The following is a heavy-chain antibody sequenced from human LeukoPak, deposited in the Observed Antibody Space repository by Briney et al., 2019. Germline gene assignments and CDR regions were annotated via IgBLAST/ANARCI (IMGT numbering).Heavy chain of an antibody. V-gene: IGHV4-39*01. CDR2: IFYSGST. J-gene: IGHJ5*02. CDR3: ARRGYCSDGSCYSIWFDP. Sequence: PSETLSLTCTVSGGSISSSSYYWAWLRQPPGTGLEWIGYIFYSGSTYYNPSLKSRVTISVDTSKNQFSLKLSSVTAADTAFYYCARRGYCSDGSCYSIWFDPWGQGTLVTVSS. CDR1: GGSISSSSYY. D-gene: IGHD2-15*01.